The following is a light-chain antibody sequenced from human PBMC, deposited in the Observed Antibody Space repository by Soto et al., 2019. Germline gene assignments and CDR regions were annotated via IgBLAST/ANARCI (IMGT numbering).Light chain of an antibody. V-gene: IGKV2D-29*02. CDR3: MQSTQLPPT. CDR2: EVS. Sequence: DGVITQTPLSLSVAPGQPASISCKSSQSLLHITGETFLFWYLQKPGQSPQLLIYEVSTRVSGVPDRFSGSGSGTDFTLEISRVETDDVGIYYCMQSTQLPPTFGQGTRLEIK. J-gene: IGKJ5*01. CDR1: QSLLHITGETF.